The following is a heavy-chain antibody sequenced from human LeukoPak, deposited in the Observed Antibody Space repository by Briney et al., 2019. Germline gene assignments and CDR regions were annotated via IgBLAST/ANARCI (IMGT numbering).Heavy chain of an antibody. J-gene: IGHJ4*02. CDR3: AKDHCSSTSCPLDY. D-gene: IGHD2-2*01. CDR2: ISGSGGST. Sequence: RPGGSLRLSCAAFGFTFSSYAMSWVRQAPGKGLEWVSAISGSGGSTYYADSVKGRFTISRDNSKNTLYLQMNSLRAEDTAVYYCAKDHCSSTSCPLDYWGQGTLVTVSS. V-gene: IGHV3-23*01. CDR1: GFTFSSYA.